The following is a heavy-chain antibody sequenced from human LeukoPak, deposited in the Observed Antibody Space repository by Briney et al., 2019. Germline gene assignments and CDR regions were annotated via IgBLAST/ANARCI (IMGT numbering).Heavy chain of an antibody. CDR3: ARVRGNYYGSGNYYNLGVFDY. D-gene: IGHD3-10*01. CDR1: GGSISSSNW. CDR2: IYHSGST. Sequence: PSETLSLTCAVSGGSISSSNWWSWVRQPPGKGLEWIGEIYHSGSTNYNPSLKSRVTISVDKSKNQFSLKLSSVTAADTAVYNCARVRGNYYGSGNYYNLGVFDYWGQGTLVTVSS. V-gene: IGHV4-4*02. J-gene: IGHJ4*02.